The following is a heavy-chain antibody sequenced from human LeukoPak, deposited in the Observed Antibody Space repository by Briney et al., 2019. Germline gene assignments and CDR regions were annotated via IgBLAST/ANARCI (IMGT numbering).Heavy chain of an antibody. D-gene: IGHD1-20*01. J-gene: IGHJ6*02. V-gene: IGHV3-33*01. CDR3: ARAPLPVYNCNENYYGMDV. CDR2: NK. Sequence: NKYYADSFKRRFTISRDTSKNPLYLQMNSLRAEDTAVYYCARAPLPVYNCNENYYGMDVWGQGTTVTVSS.